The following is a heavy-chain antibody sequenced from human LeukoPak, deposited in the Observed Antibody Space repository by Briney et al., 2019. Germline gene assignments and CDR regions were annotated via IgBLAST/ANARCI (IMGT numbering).Heavy chain of an antibody. Sequence: GGSLRLSYAASGFIVITYGMGWVRQAPGKGMEWVSTISGSGGGTYYADSVKGRFTISRDNSKNTLYVQMNSLRAEDTAVYYCAKRDFIVVVVAAPSAFYYLGQGTLVTVSS. J-gene: IGHJ4*02. D-gene: IGHD2-15*01. V-gene: IGHV3-23*01. CDR2: ISGSGGGT. CDR3: AKRDFIVVVVAAPSAFYY. CDR1: GFIVITYG.